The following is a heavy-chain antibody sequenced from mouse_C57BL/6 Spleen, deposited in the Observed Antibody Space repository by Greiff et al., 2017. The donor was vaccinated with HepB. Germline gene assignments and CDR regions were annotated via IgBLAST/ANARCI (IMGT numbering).Heavy chain of an antibody. Sequence: VKLQQPGAELVRPGSSVKLSCKASGYTFTSYWMHWVKQRPIQGLEWIGNIDPSDSETHYNQKFKDKATLTVDKSSITAYMQLSSLTSEDSAVYYCARGTPTTVVDYYAMDYWGQGTSVTVSS. CDR2: IDPSDSET. V-gene: IGHV1-52*01. CDR3: ARGTPTTVVDYYAMDY. D-gene: IGHD1-1*01. CDR1: GYTFTSYW. J-gene: IGHJ4*01.